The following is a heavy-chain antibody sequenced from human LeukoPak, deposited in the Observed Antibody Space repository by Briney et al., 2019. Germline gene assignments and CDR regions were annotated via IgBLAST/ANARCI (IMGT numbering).Heavy chain of an antibody. J-gene: IGHJ6*02. Sequence: ASVKVSCKASGYTFTSYGISWVRQAPGQGLEWMGWISAYNGNTNYAQKLQGRVTMTTDTSTSTAYMELRSLRSDDTAVYYCARKNYDFWNGYYYGMDVWGQGTTVTVSS. CDR2: ISAYNGNT. CDR3: ARKNYDFWNGYYYGMDV. D-gene: IGHD3-3*01. V-gene: IGHV1-18*01. CDR1: GYTFTSYG.